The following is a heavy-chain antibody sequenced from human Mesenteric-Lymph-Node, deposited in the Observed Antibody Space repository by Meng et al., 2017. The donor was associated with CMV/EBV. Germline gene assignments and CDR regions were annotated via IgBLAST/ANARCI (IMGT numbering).Heavy chain of an antibody. CDR2: ISGSGGSP. J-gene: IGHJ4*02. D-gene: IGHD2-2*01. Sequence: TFSSYAMSWVRKAPGKGLEWVSVISGSGGSPYYADSVKGRFTFSRDNSKNTVYLQMNSLRAEDTAVYYCARATTRHEGEYQLLRPVDYWGQGTLVTVSS. CDR1: TFSSYA. V-gene: IGHV3-23*01. CDR3: ARATTRHEGEYQLLRPVDY.